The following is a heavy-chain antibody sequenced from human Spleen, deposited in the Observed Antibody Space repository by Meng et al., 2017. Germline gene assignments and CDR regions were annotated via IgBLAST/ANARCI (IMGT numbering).Heavy chain of an antibody. CDR3: AKDFYYYYGLDV. J-gene: IGHJ6*02. CDR2: FRGAGGNT. Sequence: ESLQISCEASGSTFSAFAVNWVRPAPGKGLEWVSAFRGAGGNTYYADSVNGRFTISTDNSKNLMYLQMSSLRVEYTAVYYCAKDFYYYYGLDVWGQGTTVTVSS. CDR1: GSTFSAFA. V-gene: IGHV3-23*01.